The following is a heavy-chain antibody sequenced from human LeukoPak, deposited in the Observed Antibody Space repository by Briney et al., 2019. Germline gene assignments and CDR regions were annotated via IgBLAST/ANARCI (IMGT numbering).Heavy chain of an antibody. CDR2: IYFSGST. D-gene: IGHD4-17*01. Sequence: SETLSLTCSVSGGSISSSSYYWGWIRQPPGKDLEWIGSIYFSGSTYYNPSLKSRVTISVDTSKNQFSLKLSSVTAADTAVYYCAGGYGDVIWFDPWGQGTLVTVSS. CDR1: GGSISSSSYY. CDR3: AGGYGDVIWFDP. J-gene: IGHJ5*02. V-gene: IGHV4-39*07.